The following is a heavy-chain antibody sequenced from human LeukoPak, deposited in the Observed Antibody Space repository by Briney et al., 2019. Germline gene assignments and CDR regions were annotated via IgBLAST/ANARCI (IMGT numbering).Heavy chain of an antibody. D-gene: IGHD4-11*01. V-gene: IGHV3-30*04. CDR2: ISYDGSNK. CDR3: ARDPHYSNDLGIDY. J-gene: IGHJ4*02. Sequence: PGGSLRLSCAASGFTFSSYAMHWVRQAPGKGLEWVAVISYDGSNKYYADSVKGRFTISRDNSKNTLYLQMNSLRAEDTAVYYCARDPHYSNDLGIDYWGQGTLVTGSS. CDR1: GFTFSSYA.